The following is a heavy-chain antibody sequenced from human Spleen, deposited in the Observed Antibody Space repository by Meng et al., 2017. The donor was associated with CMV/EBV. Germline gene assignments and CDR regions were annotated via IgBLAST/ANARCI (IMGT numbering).Heavy chain of an antibody. J-gene: IGHJ4*02. CDR1: GFTFSDYY. D-gene: IGHD6-6*01. CDR3: AHRYSRSSDIFDY. V-gene: IGHV3-11*01. CDR2: ISSSGSTI. Sequence: GGSLRLSCAASGFTFSDYYMNWIRQAPGKGLEWVSYISSSGSTIYYVDSVKGRFTISRDNAKNLLYLQMNSLRAEDTAVYYCAHRYSRSSDIFDYWGQGTLVTVSS.